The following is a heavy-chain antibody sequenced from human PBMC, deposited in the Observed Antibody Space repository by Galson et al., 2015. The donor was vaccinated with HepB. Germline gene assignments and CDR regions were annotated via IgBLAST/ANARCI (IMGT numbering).Heavy chain of an antibody. D-gene: IGHD4-11*01. CDR2: ISYDGSNK. Sequence: SLRLSCAASGFTFSSYAMHWVRQAPGKGLEWVAVISYDGSNKYYADSVKGRFTISRDNSKNTLYLQMNSLRAEDTAVYYCARDPRNRLQLDYWGQGTLVTVSS. CDR3: ARDPRNRLQLDY. V-gene: IGHV3-30-3*01. CDR1: GFTFSSYA. J-gene: IGHJ4*02.